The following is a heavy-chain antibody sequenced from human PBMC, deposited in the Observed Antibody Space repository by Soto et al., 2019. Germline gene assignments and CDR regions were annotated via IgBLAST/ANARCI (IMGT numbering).Heavy chain of an antibody. CDR1: GFSLSTSGVG. V-gene: IGHV2-5*01. D-gene: IGHD2-2*01. Sequence: QITLKESGPTLVKPTQTLTLTCTFSGFSLSTSGVGVGWIRQPPGKALEWLALIYWNDDKRCSPSLKSRLTSTKDPSKNQVVRTMTSMDPVDTATYSCAHAPVGYCSSSSCLNWFDPWGQGTLVTVSS. CDR3: AHAPVGYCSSSSCLNWFDP. J-gene: IGHJ5*02. CDR2: IYWNDDK.